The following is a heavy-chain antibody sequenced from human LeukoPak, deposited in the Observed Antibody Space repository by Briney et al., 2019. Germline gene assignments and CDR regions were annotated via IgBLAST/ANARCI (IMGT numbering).Heavy chain of an antibody. V-gene: IGHV1-2*06. J-gene: IGHJ4*02. CDR1: GYSFTGYY. CDR3: ARDRGEQQLVLDY. Sequence: GASVKVSCKASGYSFTGYYMHWVRQAPGQGLEWMGRINPNSGGTNYAQKFQGRVTMTTDTSTSTAYMELRSLRSDDTAVYYCARDRGEQQLVLDYWGQGTLVTVSS. D-gene: IGHD6-13*01. CDR2: INPNSGGT.